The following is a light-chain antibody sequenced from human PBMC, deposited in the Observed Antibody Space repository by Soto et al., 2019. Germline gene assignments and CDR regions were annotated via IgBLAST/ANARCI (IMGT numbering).Light chain of an antibody. V-gene: IGLV6-57*01. CDR2: EDN. CDR3: XSFDSSDQV. Sequence: NFMLTQPHSVSESPGKTVTISCTRSSGSIASNYVQWYQQRPGSSPTTVIYEDNQRPSGVPDRFSGSIDSSSNSASLTISGLXXXXXXDYYCXSFDSSDQVFGGGTKLTVL. CDR1: SGSIASNY. J-gene: IGLJ3*02.